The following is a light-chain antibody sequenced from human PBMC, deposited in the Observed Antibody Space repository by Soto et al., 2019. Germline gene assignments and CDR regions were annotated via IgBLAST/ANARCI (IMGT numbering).Light chain of an antibody. J-gene: IGKJ4*01. V-gene: IGKV3-11*01. CDR3: QQRSNWPPT. CDR1: HSVDSN. Sequence: EIVMTQSPGTLSVSTGQGATLSCRASHSVDSNLAWYQQKPGQAPRLLIYDASNRATGIPARFSGSGSGTDFTLTISSLEPEDFAVYYCQQRSNWPPTFGGGTKVDIK. CDR2: DAS.